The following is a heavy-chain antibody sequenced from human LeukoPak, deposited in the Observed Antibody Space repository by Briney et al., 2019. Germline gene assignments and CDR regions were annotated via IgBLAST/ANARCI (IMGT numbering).Heavy chain of an antibody. V-gene: IGHV3-48*03. CDR2: ISSSGGTI. D-gene: IGHD5-18*01. CDR3: ARAGAMVTMEALSY. CDR1: GFTFSSYE. Sequence: GGSLRLSCAASGFTFSSYEMNWVRQAPGKGLEWVSYISSSGGTIYYADSVKGRFTISRDNAKNSLYLQMNSLRAEDTAVYYCARAGAMVTMEALSYWGQGTLVTVSS. J-gene: IGHJ4*02.